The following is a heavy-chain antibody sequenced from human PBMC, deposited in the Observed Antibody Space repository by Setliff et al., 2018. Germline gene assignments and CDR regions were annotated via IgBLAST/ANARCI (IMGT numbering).Heavy chain of an antibody. CDR1: GGTFSSYA. CDR3: ARDRYGSGSYLGPPNDY. J-gene: IGHJ4*02. Sequence: SVKVSCKASGGTFSSYAISWVRQAPGQGLEWMGGIIPILGIANYAQKFQGRVTITADESTSTAYMELSSLRSEGTAVYYCARDRYGSGSYLGPPNDYWGQGTLVTVSS. D-gene: IGHD3-10*01. CDR2: IIPILGIA. V-gene: IGHV1-69*10.